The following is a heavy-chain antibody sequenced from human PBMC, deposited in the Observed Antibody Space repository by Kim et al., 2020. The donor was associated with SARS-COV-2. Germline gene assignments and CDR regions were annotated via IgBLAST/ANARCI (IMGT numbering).Heavy chain of an antibody. CDR1: GGSISSGGYY. CDR2: IYYSGST. J-gene: IGHJ4*02. D-gene: IGHD2-8*02. Sequence: SETLSLTCTVSGGSISSGGYYWSWIRQPPGKGLEWIGYIYYSGSTYYNPSLKSRVTISVDTSKNQFSLKLSSVTAADTAVYYCARDTGSCADYWGQGTLVTVSS. V-gene: IGHV4-31*03. CDR3: ARDTGSCADY.